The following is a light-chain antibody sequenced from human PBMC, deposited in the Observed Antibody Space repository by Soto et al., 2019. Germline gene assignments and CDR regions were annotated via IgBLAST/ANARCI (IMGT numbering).Light chain of an antibody. CDR1: QDISNF. CDR2: DAS. J-gene: IGKJ3*01. Sequence: DIQMTQSPSSLSASVRDRVTITCQASQDISNFLNWYQQKPGTAPKLLIYDASNLETGVPSRFSGSGSGTDFTFTISSLQPEDIATYYCQQYDNLPPFTFGPGTKVDIK. V-gene: IGKV1-33*01. CDR3: QQYDNLPPFT.